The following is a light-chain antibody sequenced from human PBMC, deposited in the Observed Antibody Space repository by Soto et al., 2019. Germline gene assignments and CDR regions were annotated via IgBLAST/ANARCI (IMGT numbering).Light chain of an antibody. CDR1: QSVTSNY. Sequence: EIVLTQSPGTLSSSPGQRATLSCRASQSVTSNYLAWYQQKPGQAPRLLFFGASIRATGLPDRFSGGGSGTDFPLTIRRLEPEDFAVYYCQQRSNWPITVGQGTRLESK. CDR2: GAS. CDR3: QQRSNWPIT. J-gene: IGKJ5*01. V-gene: IGKV3D-20*02.